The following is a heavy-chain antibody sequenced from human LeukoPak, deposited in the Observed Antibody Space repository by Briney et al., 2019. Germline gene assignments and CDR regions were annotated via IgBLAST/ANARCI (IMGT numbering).Heavy chain of an antibody. CDR1: EFTFSSYW. Sequence: GGSLRLSCAASEFTFSSYWMHWVRQAPGKGLVWVSRINSDGSRSNYADSVMGRFTISRDNAENTLYLQMNSLRVEDTAVYYCVSEDSYALSDYWGQGTLVTVSS. D-gene: IGHD3-16*01. CDR3: VSEDSYALSDY. V-gene: IGHV3-74*01. J-gene: IGHJ4*02. CDR2: INSDGSRS.